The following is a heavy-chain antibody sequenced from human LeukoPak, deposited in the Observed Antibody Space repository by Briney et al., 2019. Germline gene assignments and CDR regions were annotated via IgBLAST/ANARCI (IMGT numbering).Heavy chain of an antibody. CDR1: GYNFISYG. V-gene: IGHV1-18*01. J-gene: IGHJ2*01. CDR2: ICGYTRNT. CDR3: ARGLGVVTAQSEQPKPRYFDL. Sequence: ASVKVSCKASGYNFISYGISLVRQAPGQGPERMGWICGYTRNTTYAQNLQGRATMTTDTSTSTAYMALRSLRSDDTDVYYCARGLGVVTAQSEQPKPRYFDLWGRGTQVTVSS. D-gene: IGHD2-21*02.